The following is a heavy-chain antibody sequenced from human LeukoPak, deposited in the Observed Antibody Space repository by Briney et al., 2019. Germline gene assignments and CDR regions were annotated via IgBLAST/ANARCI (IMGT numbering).Heavy chain of an antibody. D-gene: IGHD5-24*01. CDR1: GFTFGSYW. V-gene: IGHV3-7*01. CDR2: IKHDGSEK. CDR3: ARNERWLQSAGY. Sequence: PGGSLRLSCAASGFTFGSYWMSWVRQAPGKGLEWVANIKHDGSEKYYVDSVKGRFTISRDNAKNSLYLQMNSLRAEDTAVYYCARNERWLQSAGYWGQGTLVTVSS. J-gene: IGHJ4*02.